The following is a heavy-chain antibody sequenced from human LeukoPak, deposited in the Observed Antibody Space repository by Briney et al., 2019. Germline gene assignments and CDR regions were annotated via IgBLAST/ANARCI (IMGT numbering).Heavy chain of an antibody. J-gene: IGHJ4*02. CDR1: GGSISNYY. Sequence: PSETLSLTCTVSGGSISNYYWSWIRQPPGKGLEWIGYIYDSGSTNYNPSLKSRVTISVDTSKNKFSLKLSSVTAADTAVYYCARGGSYLGHCDYWGRGSLVTVSS. D-gene: IGHD1-26*01. CDR3: ARGGSYLGHCDY. V-gene: IGHV4-59*01. CDR2: IYDSGST.